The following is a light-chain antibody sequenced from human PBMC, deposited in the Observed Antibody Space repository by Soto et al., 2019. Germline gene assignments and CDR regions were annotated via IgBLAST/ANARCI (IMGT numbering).Light chain of an antibody. CDR2: HVS. V-gene: IGKV1-5*01. CDR3: QQYNYYPYT. Sequence: DIQMTQSPSILSASVGDRVTITCRASESISGWLAWYQQKPGKAPNVLMSHVSSLESGVPSRFSGSGSGTEFTLTISSLQPDDFATYYCQQYNYYPYTFGQGTELEIK. CDR1: ESISGW. J-gene: IGKJ2*01.